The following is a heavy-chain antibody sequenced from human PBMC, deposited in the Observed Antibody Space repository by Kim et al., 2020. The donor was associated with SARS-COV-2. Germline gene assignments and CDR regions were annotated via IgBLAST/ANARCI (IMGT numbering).Heavy chain of an antibody. CDR2: ISGSGGST. J-gene: IGHJ6*02. CDR1: GFTFSSYA. D-gene: IGHD3-10*01. Sequence: GGSLRLSCAASGFTFSSYAMSWVRQAPEKGLEWVSAISGSGGSTYYADSVKGRFTISRDNYKNSLYLQMNSLRAEDTAVYYCAKYVALYGSGNMDVWGQGATVTVSS. CDR3: AKYVALYGSGNMDV. V-gene: IGHV3-23*01.